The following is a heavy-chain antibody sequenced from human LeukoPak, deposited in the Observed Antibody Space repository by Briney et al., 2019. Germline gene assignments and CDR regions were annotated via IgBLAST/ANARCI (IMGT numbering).Heavy chain of an antibody. V-gene: IGHV3-30*18. CDR1: GFIFSSYG. Sequence: GRSLRLSSAAAGFIFSSYGMHWLRQAPGKGLEGVAVISYDGSIICYVDSVNGRFTISRDNSKNTLYLQMDSLRAEDTAVYYCAKDLRPRVAFGDSPRKTAPMGYWGQGALVTVSS. J-gene: IGHJ4*02. D-gene: IGHD5/OR15-5a*01. CDR3: AKDLRPRVAFGDSPRKTAPMGY. CDR2: ISYDGSII.